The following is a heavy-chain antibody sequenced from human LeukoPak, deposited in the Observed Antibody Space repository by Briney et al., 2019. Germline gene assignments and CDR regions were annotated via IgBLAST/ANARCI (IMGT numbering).Heavy chain of an antibody. D-gene: IGHD4-17*01. CDR2: INHSGST. CDR3: AGITTVVTPARGYGMDV. V-gene: IGHV4-34*01. J-gene: IGHJ6*02. CDR1: GGSISSYY. Sequence: SETLSLTCTVSGGSISSYYWSWIRQPPGKGLEWIGEINHSGSTNYNPSLKSRVTISVDTSKNQFSLKLSSVTAADTAVYYCAGITTVVTPARGYGMDVWGQGTTVTVSS.